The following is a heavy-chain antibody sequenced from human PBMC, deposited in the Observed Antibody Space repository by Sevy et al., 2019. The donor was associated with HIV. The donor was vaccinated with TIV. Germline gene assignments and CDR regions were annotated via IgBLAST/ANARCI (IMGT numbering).Heavy chain of an antibody. J-gene: IGHJ4*02. Sequence: GGSLRLSCAASGFTFSSYGMHWVRQAPGKGLDWVAVIWYDGNNEYYADSVKGRFTISRDNSKNTLYLQMNSLRAEDTAVYYCASDGGFWSGFDTHIDYWGQGTLVTVSS. CDR2: IWYDGNNE. CDR3: ASDGGFWSGFDTHIDY. D-gene: IGHD3-3*01. CDR1: GFTFSSYG. V-gene: IGHV3-33*08.